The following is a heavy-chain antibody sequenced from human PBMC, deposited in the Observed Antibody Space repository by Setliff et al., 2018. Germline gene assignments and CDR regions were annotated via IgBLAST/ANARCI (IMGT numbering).Heavy chain of an antibody. V-gene: IGHV3-7*01. J-gene: IGHJ5*02. Sequence: GESLKISCTASGFTFSSLWMSWVRQAPGKGLEWVANINQGGGAQFYVDSVQGRFTISRDNAKNSLYLQMNSLRVEDTAVYYCARDVYDFRTGLAAPWGQGTLVTVSS. CDR3: ARDVYDFRTGLAAP. CDR2: INQGGGAQ. D-gene: IGHD3-3*01. CDR1: GFTFSSLW.